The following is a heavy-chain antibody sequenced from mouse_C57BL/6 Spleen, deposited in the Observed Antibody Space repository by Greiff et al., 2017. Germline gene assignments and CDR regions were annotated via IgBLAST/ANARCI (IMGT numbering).Heavy chain of an antibody. J-gene: IGHJ4*01. CDR2: SSSGGGST. CDR3: ARPHYYAMDY. V-gene: IGHV5-12*01. Sequence: EVHLVGSGGGLVQPGGAPKLPCSAPGFTFRGYYMYLVCQTPEKKVEWVAYSSSGGGSTYYPDTVEGRFTISRDNAKNTLYLQMSRLKSEDTAMYYCARPHYYAMDYWGQGTSVTVSS. CDR1: GFTFRGYY.